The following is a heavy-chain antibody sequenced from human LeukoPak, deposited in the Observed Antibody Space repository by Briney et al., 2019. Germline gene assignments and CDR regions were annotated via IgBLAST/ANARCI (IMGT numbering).Heavy chain of an antibody. Sequence: GGSLRLSCAASGFIFSSYSMNWVRQAPGKGLEWVSSISSSSSYIYYADSVKGRFTISRDNAKNSLYLQMNSLRAEDTAVYYCATILWKYFDYWAREPWSPSPQ. J-gene: IGHJ4*02. CDR3: ATILWKYFDY. V-gene: IGHV3-21*01. D-gene: IGHD2-21*01. CDR1: GFIFSSYS. CDR2: ISSSSSYI.